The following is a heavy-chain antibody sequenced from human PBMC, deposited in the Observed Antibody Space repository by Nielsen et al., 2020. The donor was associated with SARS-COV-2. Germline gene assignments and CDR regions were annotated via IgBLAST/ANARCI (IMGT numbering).Heavy chain of an antibody. CDR2: ISYDGSNK. CDR1: GFTFSSYG. Sequence: GGSLRLSCAASGFTFSSYGMHWVRQAPGKGLEWVAVISYDGSNKYYADSVKGRFTISRDNSKNTLYLQMNSLRAEDTAVYYCAKAISDYGDPNDYWGQGTLVTVSS. D-gene: IGHD4-17*01. V-gene: IGHV3-30*18. J-gene: IGHJ4*02. CDR3: AKAISDYGDPNDY.